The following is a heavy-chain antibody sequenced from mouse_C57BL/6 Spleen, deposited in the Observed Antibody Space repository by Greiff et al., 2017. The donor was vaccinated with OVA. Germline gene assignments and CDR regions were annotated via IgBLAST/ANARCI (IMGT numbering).Heavy chain of an antibody. CDR1: GFNIKDYY. J-gene: IGHJ2*01. CDR2: IAPEDGET. V-gene: IGHV14-2*01. D-gene: IGHD2-3*01. CDR3: ARYRLLNYCDY. Sequence: EVQLQQSGAELVKPGDSVTLSCTASGFNIKDYYMHWVKQKTEQNLQWIGRIAPEDGETNYAPQFQSQATITADTSSNPAYLQLSSLTSEDTAVYYCARYRLLNYCDYWGQGTTLTVSS.